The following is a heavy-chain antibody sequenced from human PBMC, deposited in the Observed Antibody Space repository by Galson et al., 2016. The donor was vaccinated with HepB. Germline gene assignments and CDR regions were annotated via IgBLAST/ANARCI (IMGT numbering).Heavy chain of an antibody. CDR3: ASYDSGGWY. V-gene: IGHV3-21*01. D-gene: IGHD3-22*01. J-gene: IGHJ4*02. Sequence: SLRLSCAASGFTFSSYTMSWVRQAPGKGLEWVSSISSNSKYIYYEDSVKGRFTISRDNAKNSLYLQMNSLRAEDTAVYYCASYDSGGWYWGQGTLVTVSS. CDR2: ISSNSKYI. CDR1: GFTFSSYT.